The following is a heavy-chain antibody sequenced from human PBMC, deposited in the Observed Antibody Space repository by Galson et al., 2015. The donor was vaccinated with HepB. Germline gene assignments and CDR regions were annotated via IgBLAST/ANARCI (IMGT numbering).Heavy chain of an antibody. J-gene: IGHJ6*02. CDR1: GLTFSTYA. Sequence: SLRLSCAASGLTFSTYAMNWVRQAPGKGLGWVSSISGSGETTYYADSVKGRFTISRDNSKNTLYLQMNSLRAEDSAIYYCAKEIPVAPTARYYYYGMDVWGQGTTVTVSS. CDR2: ISGSGETT. CDR3: AKEIPVAPTARYYYYGMDV. D-gene: IGHD2-2*01. V-gene: IGHV3-23*01.